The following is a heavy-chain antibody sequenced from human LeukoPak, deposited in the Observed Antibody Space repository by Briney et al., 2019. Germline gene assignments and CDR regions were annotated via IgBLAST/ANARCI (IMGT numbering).Heavy chain of an antibody. D-gene: IGHD2-15*01. CDR1: GFTFDDYG. J-gene: IGHJ1*01. Sequence: GGSLRLSCAASGFTFDDYGMSWVRQAPGKGLEWVSYVNWNGVSTTYADSVKGRFTIFRDNAKNSLYLQLNSLRAEDTALYYCAREDGFCSGGSCYQHWDQGTLVTVSS. V-gene: IGHV3-20*04. CDR3: AREDGFCSGGSCYQH. CDR2: VNWNGVST.